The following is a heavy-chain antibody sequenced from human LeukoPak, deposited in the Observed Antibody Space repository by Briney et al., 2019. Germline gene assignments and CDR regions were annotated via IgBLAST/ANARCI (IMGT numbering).Heavy chain of an antibody. J-gene: IGHJ5*02. D-gene: IGHD4-17*01. CDR3: ARGASGVYTVTTSWFDP. Sequence: GASVTVSCTASGYTFTGYYMHWVRQAPGQGLEWMGWINPNSGGTNYAQRVQGRVTMTRDTSISTAYMELSRLRSDDTAVYYCARGASGVYTVTTSWFDPWGQGTLVTASS. CDR1: GYTFTGYY. V-gene: IGHV1-2*02. CDR2: INPNSGGT.